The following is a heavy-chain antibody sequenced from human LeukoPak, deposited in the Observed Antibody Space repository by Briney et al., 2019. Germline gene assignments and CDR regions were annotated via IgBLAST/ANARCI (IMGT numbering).Heavy chain of an antibody. J-gene: IGHJ4*02. D-gene: IGHD2-21*02. V-gene: IGHV3-30*02. Sequence: GSLRLSCAASGFTFSSYGMHWVRQAPGKGLAWVAFIRYDGSNKYYADSVKGRFTISRDNSKNTLYLQMNSLRAEDTAVYYCAKESSYCGGDCYSGLADYWGQGTLVTVSS. CDR3: AKESSYCGGDCYSGLADY. CDR2: IRYDGSNK. CDR1: GFTFSSYG.